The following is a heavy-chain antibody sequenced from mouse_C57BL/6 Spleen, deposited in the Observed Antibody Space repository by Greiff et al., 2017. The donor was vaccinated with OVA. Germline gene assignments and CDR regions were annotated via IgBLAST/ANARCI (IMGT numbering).Heavy chain of an antibody. J-gene: IGHJ3*01. Sequence: EVKVEESGGGLVQPGGSMKLSCAASGFTFSDAWMDWVRQSPEKGLEWVAEIRNKANNHATYYAESVKGRFTISRDDYKSSVYLQMNSLRAEDTGIYYCTRGDDYPWFAYWGQGTLVTVSA. CDR1: GFTFSDAW. D-gene: IGHD2-4*01. CDR3: TRGDDYPWFAY. V-gene: IGHV6-6*01. CDR2: IRNKANNHAT.